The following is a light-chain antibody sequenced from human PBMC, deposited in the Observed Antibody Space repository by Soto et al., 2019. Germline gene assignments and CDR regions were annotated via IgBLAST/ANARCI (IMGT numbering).Light chain of an antibody. CDR3: LQLGRYPLA. Sequence: DIQLNQSPSFMSASVGDTVTITCRASQALSNYLAWYQQKPGKAPDLLIYSASTLQSGVPSRFSGSGAETEFSLPLRALQPGDFATYYCLQLGRYPLAFGGGTRVDIK. CDR2: SAS. J-gene: IGKJ4*01. CDR1: QALSNY. V-gene: IGKV1-9*01.